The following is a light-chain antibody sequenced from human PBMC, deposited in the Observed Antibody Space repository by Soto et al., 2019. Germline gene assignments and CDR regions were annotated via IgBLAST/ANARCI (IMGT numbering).Light chain of an antibody. CDR3: SSYTISSTLVV. J-gene: IGLJ2*01. CDR2: DVS. CDR1: SSEVGGYNY. V-gene: IGLV2-14*01. Sequence: QSVLTQPASVSGSPGQSITISCTGTSSEVGGYNYVSWYQQHLGKAPKLMIYDVSNRPSGVSNRFSGSKSGNTASLTISGLQAEDQADSYCSSYTISSTLVVFGGGTKVTVL.